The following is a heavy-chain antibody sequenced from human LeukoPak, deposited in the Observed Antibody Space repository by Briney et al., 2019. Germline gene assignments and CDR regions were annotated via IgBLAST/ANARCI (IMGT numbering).Heavy chain of an antibody. V-gene: IGHV4-39*01. J-gene: IGHJ6*02. CDR2: IYYSGST. D-gene: IGHD3-3*01. Sequence: SETLSLTCTVSGGSISSSSYYWGWIRQPPGKGLEWIGSIYYSGSTYYNPSLKSRVTISVDTSKNQFSLKLGSVTAADTAVYYCARGEIFGVVTYPYYYYYGMDVWGQGTTVTVSS. CDR3: ARGEIFGVVTYPYYYYYGMDV. CDR1: GGSISSSSYY.